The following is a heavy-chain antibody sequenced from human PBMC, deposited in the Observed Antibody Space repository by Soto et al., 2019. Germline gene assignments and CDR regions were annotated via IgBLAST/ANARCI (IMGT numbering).Heavy chain of an antibody. V-gene: IGHV4-34*01. CDR1: GGSFSGYY. D-gene: IGHD2-2*01. Sequence: SETLSLTCAVYGGSFSGYYWSWIRQPPGKGLEWIGEINHSGSTNYNPSLKSRVTISVDTSKNQFSLKLSSVTAADTAVYYCARGKTIGYCSSTSCPAYYFDYWGQGTLVTVSS. J-gene: IGHJ4*02. CDR3: ARGKTIGYCSSTSCPAYYFDY. CDR2: INHSGST.